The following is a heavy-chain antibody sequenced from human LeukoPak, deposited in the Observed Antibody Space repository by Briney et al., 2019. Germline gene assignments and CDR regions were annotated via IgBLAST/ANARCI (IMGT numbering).Heavy chain of an antibody. J-gene: IGHJ4*02. V-gene: IGHV1-69*04. CDR2: IIPIFGIA. Sequence: SVNVSCKASGGTFSSYAISWVRQAPGQGLEWMGRIIPIFGIANYAQKFQGRVTITADKSTSTAYMELSSLRSEDTAVYYCARGTMVRIDYWGQGTLVTVSS. CDR3: ARGTMVRIDY. D-gene: IGHD3-10*01. CDR1: GGTFSSYA.